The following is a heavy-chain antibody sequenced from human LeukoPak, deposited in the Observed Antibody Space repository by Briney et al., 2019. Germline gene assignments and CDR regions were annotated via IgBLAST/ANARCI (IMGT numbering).Heavy chain of an antibody. CDR3: ARDRDYYDSSGYSSVGYYFDY. V-gene: IGHV3-7*01. D-gene: IGHD3-22*01. Sequence: SGGSLRLSCAASGFTFSSYWMSWVRQATGKGLEWVANIKQDGSEKYYVDSVKGRFTISRDNARNSLYLQMNSLRAEDTAVYYCARDRDYYDSSGYSSVGYYFDYWGQGTLVTVSS. CDR1: GFTFSSYW. CDR2: IKQDGSEK. J-gene: IGHJ4*02.